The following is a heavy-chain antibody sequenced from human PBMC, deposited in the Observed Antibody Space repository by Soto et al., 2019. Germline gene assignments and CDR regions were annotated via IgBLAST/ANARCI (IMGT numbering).Heavy chain of an antibody. V-gene: IGHV4-34*01. CDR3: ARQRRGPIPFFGWLSPVTS. D-gene: IGHD3-3*01. J-gene: IGHJ5*02. CDR2: INHSGST. CDR1: GGSFSGYY. Sequence: SETLSLTCAVYGGSFSGYYWSWIRQPPGKGLEWIGEINHSGSTNYNPPLKSRVTMSVDTSKTQFSLRLTSVTAADAAVYFCARQRRGPIPFFGWLSPVTSWGQGLLVTV.